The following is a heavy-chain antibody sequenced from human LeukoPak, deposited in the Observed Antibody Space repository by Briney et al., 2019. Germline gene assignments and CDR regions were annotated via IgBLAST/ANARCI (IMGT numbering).Heavy chain of an antibody. CDR3: ARDQPLRLRQLYYYYMDV. CDR2: INSDGSST. CDR1: GFTFSSYW. D-gene: IGHD6-25*01. Sequence: GGSLRLSCAASGFTFSSYWMHWVRQAPGKGLVWVSRINSDGSSTSYADSVKGRFSISRDNAKNTLYLQMNSLRAEDTAVYYCARDQPLRLRQLYYYYMDVWGKGTTVTVSS. J-gene: IGHJ6*03. V-gene: IGHV3-74*01.